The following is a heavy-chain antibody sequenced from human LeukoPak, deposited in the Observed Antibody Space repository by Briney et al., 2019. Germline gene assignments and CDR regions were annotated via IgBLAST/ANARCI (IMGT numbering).Heavy chain of an antibody. D-gene: IGHD5-18*01. CDR3: ARYSFGPFDY. J-gene: IGHJ4*02. CDR2: IYYSRST. CDR1: AGSISIYY. V-gene: IGHV4-59*01. Sequence: SETLSLTCSVAAGSISIYYCGWIRQPPGKGLGWNWSIYYSRSTNSHPSLKSRVTISETTSKNQFSLKLSSVTVADPALYYCARYSFGPFDYWGQGTLVIVSS.